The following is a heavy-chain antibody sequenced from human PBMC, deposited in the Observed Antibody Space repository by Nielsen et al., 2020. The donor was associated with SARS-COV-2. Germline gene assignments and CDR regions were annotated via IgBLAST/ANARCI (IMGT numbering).Heavy chain of an antibody. CDR2: ISYDGSNK. CDR3: ARGLGWGALYGMDV. J-gene: IGHJ6*02. CDR1: GFTFSSYA. Sequence: GGSLRLSCAASGFTFSSYAMHWVRQAPGKGLEWVAVISYDGSNKYYADSVKGRFTISRDNSKNTLYLQMNSLRAEDTAVYYCARGLGWGALYGMDVWGQGTTVTVSS. V-gene: IGHV3-30*04. D-gene: IGHD3-16*01.